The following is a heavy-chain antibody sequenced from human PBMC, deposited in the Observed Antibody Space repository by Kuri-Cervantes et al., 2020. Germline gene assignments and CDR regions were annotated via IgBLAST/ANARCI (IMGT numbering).Heavy chain of an antibody. CDR2: INQDGSEK. D-gene: IGHD2-15*01. V-gene: IGHV3-7*01. J-gene: IGHJ4*02. Sequence: GESLKISCAASGFTFSSYAMSWVRQAPGKGLEWVANINQDGSEKYYVDSVKDRFIISRDNARNSLYLQMNSLRADDTAVYYCARGYCSGGTCYGGGFDYWGQGTLVTVSS. CDR3: ARGYCSGGTCYGGGFDY. CDR1: GFTFSSYA.